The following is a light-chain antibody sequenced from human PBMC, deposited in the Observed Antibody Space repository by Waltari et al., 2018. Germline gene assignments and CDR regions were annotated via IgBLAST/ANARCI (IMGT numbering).Light chain of an antibody. Sequence: EIVMTQSPVTLSVSLWERATPSCRASQSVSSDLAWYQQKPGQAPRLLIYDASTRAAGLAARFSASGSGTEFTLTISSLQSEDFAVYYCQQYKYWPPLTFGGGTKVEIK. V-gene: IGKV3-15*01. J-gene: IGKJ4*01. CDR1: QSVSSD. CDR2: DAS. CDR3: QQYKYWPPLT.